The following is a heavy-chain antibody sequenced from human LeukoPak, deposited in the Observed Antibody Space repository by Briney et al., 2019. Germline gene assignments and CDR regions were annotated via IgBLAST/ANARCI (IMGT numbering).Heavy chain of an antibody. CDR2: VSSGSSTI. D-gene: IGHD5-12*01. Sequence: GGSLRLSCAASGFAFSDYYMSWMRQAPGKALEGVSYVSSGSSTIYYADSVKGRFTISRENAKNALYLQMNSLRAGDTAVYYCARVRKYSGYYSWYFDLWGRGTLVTVSS. CDR3: ARVRKYSGYYSWYFDL. CDR1: GFAFSDYY. V-gene: IGHV3-11*04. J-gene: IGHJ2*01.